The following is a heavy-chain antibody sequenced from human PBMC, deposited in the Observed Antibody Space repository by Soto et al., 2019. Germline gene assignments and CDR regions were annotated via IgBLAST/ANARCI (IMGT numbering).Heavy chain of an antibody. Sequence: PGGSLRLSCAASGFTFSSYWMSWVRQAPGKGLEWVGRSRDKPQGYSTAYAASVKGRFTTSRDESKNSAYLQMNSLKTEDTAVYYCVRATYFSDSSGYTRCLDYWGQGTLVTVSS. V-gene: IGHV3-72*01. CDR1: GFTFSSYW. CDR3: VRATYFSDSSGYTRCLDY. CDR2: SRDKPQGYST. J-gene: IGHJ4*02. D-gene: IGHD3-22*01.